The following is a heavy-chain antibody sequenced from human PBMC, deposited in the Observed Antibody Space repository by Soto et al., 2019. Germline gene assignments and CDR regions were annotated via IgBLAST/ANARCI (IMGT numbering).Heavy chain of an antibody. CDR1: GYTFTSYG. D-gene: IGHD2-2*01. CDR2: ISAYNGNT. CDR3: ASHTTFSLAVWRGVPAASFDY. V-gene: IGHV1-18*01. J-gene: IGHJ4*02. Sequence: ASVKVSCKASGYTFTSYGISWVRQAPGQGLEWMGWISAYNGNTNYAQKLRGRVTMTTDTSTSTAYMELRSLRSDDTAVYYCASHTTFSLAVWRGVPAASFDYWGQGTLVTVSS.